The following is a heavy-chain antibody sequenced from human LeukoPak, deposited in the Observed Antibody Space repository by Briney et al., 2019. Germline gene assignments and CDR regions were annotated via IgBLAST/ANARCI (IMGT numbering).Heavy chain of an antibody. CDR3: AKDLARHTYYYDSLDY. CDR2: ISSDGSDK. Sequence: GGSLRLSCAASGYTFSPHAMHWVRQAPGKGLKWVAVISSDGSDKYYADSVKGRFTISRDNSKNTLYLQMNSLRAEDTAVYYCAKDLARHTYYYDSLDYWGQGTLVTVSS. V-gene: IGHV3-30-3*01. J-gene: IGHJ4*02. CDR1: GYTFSPHA. D-gene: IGHD3-22*01.